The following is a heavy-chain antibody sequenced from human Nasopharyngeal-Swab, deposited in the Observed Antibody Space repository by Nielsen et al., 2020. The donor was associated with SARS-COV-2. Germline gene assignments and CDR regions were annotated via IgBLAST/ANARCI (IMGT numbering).Heavy chain of an antibody. V-gene: IGHV4-30-4*01. CDR3: AREGNCSGGSCYSYFDY. J-gene: IGHJ4*02. D-gene: IGHD2-15*01. Sequence: WIRQPPGKGLEWIGYIYYSGSTYYNLSLKSRVTISVDTSKNQFSLKLSSVTAADTAVYHCAREGNCSGGSCYSYFDYWGQGTLVTVSS. CDR2: IYYSGST.